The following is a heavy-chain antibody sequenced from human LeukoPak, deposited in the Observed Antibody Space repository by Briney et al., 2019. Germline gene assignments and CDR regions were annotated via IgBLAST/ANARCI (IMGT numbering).Heavy chain of an antibody. V-gene: IGHV1-2*02. Sequence: GASVKVSCKASGYTFTGYYMHWVRQAPGQGLEWMGWINPNSGGTNYAQKFQGRVTMTRDTSISTAYMELSRLRSDDTAVYYCARDLHSSSWLPSFDYWGQGTLVTVSS. CDR1: GYTFTGYY. CDR3: ARDLHSSSWLPSFDY. CDR2: INPNSGGT. J-gene: IGHJ4*02. D-gene: IGHD6-13*01.